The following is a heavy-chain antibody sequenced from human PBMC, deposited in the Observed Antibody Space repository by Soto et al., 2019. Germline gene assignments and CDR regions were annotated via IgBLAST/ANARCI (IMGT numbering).Heavy chain of an antibody. CDR2: FIPFFATP. V-gene: IGHV1-69*01. J-gene: IGHJ4*02. CDR1: GGTFSSYS. CDR3: ARVTAGGSVDKVAGDY. D-gene: IGHD2-15*01. Sequence: QVQLVQSGAEVKKPGSSVKVFCKASGGTFSSYSISWVRQAPGQGLEWMGGFIPFFATPTYAQKFQGRVTFTADESTSRASMEVSGLRLEARAFPYCARVTAGGSVDKVAGDYWGQGTLVTVSS.